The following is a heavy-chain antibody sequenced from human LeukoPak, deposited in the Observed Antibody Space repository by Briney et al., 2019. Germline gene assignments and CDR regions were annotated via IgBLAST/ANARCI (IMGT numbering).Heavy chain of an antibody. Sequence: SETLSLTCTVSGYSISSGYYWGWIRQPPGKGLEWIGSIYHSGSTYYNPSLKSLVTISEDTSKNQFSLKLSSVTAADTAVYYCARAVGERDYDFWSGYLNWGQGTLVTVSS. V-gene: IGHV4-38-2*02. CDR1: GYSISSGYY. D-gene: IGHD3-3*01. CDR3: ARAVGERDYDFWSGYLN. CDR2: IYHSGST. J-gene: IGHJ4*02.